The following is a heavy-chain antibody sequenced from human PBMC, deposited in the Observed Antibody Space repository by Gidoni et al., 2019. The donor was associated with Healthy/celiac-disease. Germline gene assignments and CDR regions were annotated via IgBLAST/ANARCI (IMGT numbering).Heavy chain of an antibody. V-gene: IGHV1-69*01. CDR2: IIPIFGTA. CDR1: GGTFSSYA. CDR3: ARDTERGEGGASNY. J-gene: IGHJ4*02. D-gene: IGHD1-26*01. Sequence: QVQLVQSGAEVTKPGSSVTVSCKASGGTFSSYAISWVRQAPGQGLEWMGGIIPIFGTANYAQKFQGRVTITADESTSTAYMELSSLRSEDTSVYYCARDTERGEGGASNYWGQGTLVTVSS.